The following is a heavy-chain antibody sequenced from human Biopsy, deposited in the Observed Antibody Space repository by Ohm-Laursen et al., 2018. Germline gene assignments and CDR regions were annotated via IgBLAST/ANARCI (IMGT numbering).Heavy chain of an antibody. CDR1: GASVKTSGYF. J-gene: IGHJ2*01. Sequence: SQTLSLTWSVSGASVKTSGYFWAWILQRPGKGLEWIGYISYNERTHYNPSLTSRLAISFDTSNNRISLQLRSVSVADTAVYYCVREPKTGTAEAWYFDLWGRGSPVTVPS. CDR2: ISYNERT. CDR3: VREPKTGTAEAWYFDL. D-gene: IGHD3-9*01. V-gene: IGHV4-31*02.